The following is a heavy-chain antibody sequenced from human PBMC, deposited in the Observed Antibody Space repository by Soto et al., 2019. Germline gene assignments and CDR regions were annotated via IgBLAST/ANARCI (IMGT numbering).Heavy chain of an antibody. CDR2: IYYSGSSGST. J-gene: IGHJ3*02. CDR1: GVSISSYY. Sequence: SETLSLTCTVSGVSISSYYWTSTRQAPGNGLEWIGYIYYSGSSGSTNYSPSLKSRVTMSADTSKNQFSLKLSSVTAADTAVYYCARMNQLAPKRNAFDIWGQGTMVTVSS. CDR3: ARMNQLAPKRNAFDI. D-gene: IGHD1-1*01. V-gene: IGHV4-59*01.